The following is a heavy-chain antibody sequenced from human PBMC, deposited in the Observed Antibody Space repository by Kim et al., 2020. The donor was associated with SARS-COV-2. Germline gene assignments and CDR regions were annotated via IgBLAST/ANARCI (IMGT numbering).Heavy chain of an antibody. D-gene: IGHD3-10*01. J-gene: IGHJ4*02. V-gene: IGHV3-43*01. CDR3: AKSAGSGSHYRPADSDS. Sequence: LRGRLTISRDNSASSLYLQLNSLRSEDTAVYYCAKSAGSGSHYRPADSDSWGQGTLVTVSS.